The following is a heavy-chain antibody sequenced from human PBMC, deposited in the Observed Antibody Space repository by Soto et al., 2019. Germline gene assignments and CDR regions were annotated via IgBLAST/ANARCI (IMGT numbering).Heavy chain of an antibody. CDR2: IFPGDSDT. V-gene: IGHV5-51*01. J-gene: IGHJ6*02. Sequence: GESLKISCKASGYNFTNHWIVWVRQMPGKGLEWMGVIFPGDSDTRYSPSFQGQVTISADKSSSTAFLQWGSLEASDSAMYYCARQRNAYYGMDVWGQGPRVTVSS. CDR1: GYNFTNHW. CDR3: ARQRNAYYGMDV.